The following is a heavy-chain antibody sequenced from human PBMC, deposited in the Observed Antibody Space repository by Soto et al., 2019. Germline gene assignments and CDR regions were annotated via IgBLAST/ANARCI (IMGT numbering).Heavy chain of an antibody. Sequence: QLQVQESGPGVVKPSETLSLTCIVSGGSISSSGYYWGWIRQPPGKGLEWIGSIHYSGSTYYNASLKSRVTISVDPSNNQFSLKRSSVTAADTAVYYWARIAVAGIHDAFDIWGQGTMVTVSS. CDR2: IHYSGST. V-gene: IGHV4-39*01. CDR1: GGSISSSGYY. D-gene: IGHD6-19*01. CDR3: ARIAVAGIHDAFDI. J-gene: IGHJ3*02.